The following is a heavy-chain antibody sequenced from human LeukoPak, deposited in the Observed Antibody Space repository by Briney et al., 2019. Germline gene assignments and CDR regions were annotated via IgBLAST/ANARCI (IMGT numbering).Heavy chain of an antibody. CDR3: ARAGRAVVVPAARPLRSFDP. V-gene: IGHV4-39*01. CDR2: IYDSGST. Sequence: SETLSLTCTVSGGSVSSGSYYWSWIRQPPGKGLEWIGSIYDSGSTYYNPSLKSRVTISVDTSKNQFSLKLNSVTAADTAVYYCARAGRAVVVPAARPLRSFDPWGQGTLVTVSS. CDR1: GGSVSSGSYY. D-gene: IGHD2-2*02. J-gene: IGHJ5*02.